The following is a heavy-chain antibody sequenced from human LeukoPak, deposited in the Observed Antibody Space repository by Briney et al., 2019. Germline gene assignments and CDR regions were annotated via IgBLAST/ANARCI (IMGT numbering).Heavy chain of an antibody. V-gene: IGHV3-30*02. CDR2: IPSFGSNE. J-gene: IGHJ4*02. D-gene: IGHD5/OR15-5a*01. CDR3: AEDDVYAFDY. Sequence: PGGSLRLSCAASGFTFSNYHMHWVRQAPGKGLEWVAFIPSFGSNEKYADSVKGRFTVSRDNSKNTLYLQMNSLRAEDTAVYYCAEDDVYAFDYWGQGTQVTVSP. CDR1: GFTFSNYH.